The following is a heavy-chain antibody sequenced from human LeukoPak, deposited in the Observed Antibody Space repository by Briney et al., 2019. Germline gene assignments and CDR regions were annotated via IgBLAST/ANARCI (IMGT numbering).Heavy chain of an antibody. D-gene: IGHD5-18*01. CDR2: IYSGGSA. V-gene: IGHV3-53*04. CDR1: GFTVSSNY. CDR3: ARDMRYSYNKAVYYGTDV. J-gene: IGHJ6*04. Sequence: PGGVLRLSCAASGFTVSSNYMGWVRQAPGKGLGWVSVIYSGGSAYYPEYVKSRVTNSIHNLKNTLYLQMNSLRAEDTTVYYSARDMRYSYNKAVYYGTDVWGDGTPVTVSS.